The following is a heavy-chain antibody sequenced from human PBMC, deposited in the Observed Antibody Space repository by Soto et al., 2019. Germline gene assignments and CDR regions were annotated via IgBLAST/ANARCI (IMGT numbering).Heavy chain of an antibody. CDR3: ARGHRKLDLDY. CDR1: GYSFTSYW. D-gene: IGHD1-1*01. J-gene: IGHJ4*02. CDR2: IDPSDSYT. Sequence: GESLKISCKGSGYSFTSYWISWVRQMPGKGLEWMGRIDPSDSYTNFSPSFQGHVTISADKSISTAYLQWSSLRSEDTAVYYCARGHRKLDLDYWGQGTLVTVSS. V-gene: IGHV5-10-1*01.